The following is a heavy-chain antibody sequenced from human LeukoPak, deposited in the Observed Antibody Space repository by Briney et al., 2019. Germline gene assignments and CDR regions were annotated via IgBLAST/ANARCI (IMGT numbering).Heavy chain of an antibody. CDR2: ISSSSSTI. CDR1: GFTFSSYS. V-gene: IGHV3-48*02. D-gene: IGHD6-13*01. Sequence: GGSLRLSCAASGFTFSSYSMSWVRQAPGKGLEWVSYISSSSSTIYYADSVKGRLTISRDNAKNSLYLQMNSLRDEDTAVYYCARYQAIAAAVYNWFDPWGQGTLVTVSS. J-gene: IGHJ5*02. CDR3: ARYQAIAAAVYNWFDP.